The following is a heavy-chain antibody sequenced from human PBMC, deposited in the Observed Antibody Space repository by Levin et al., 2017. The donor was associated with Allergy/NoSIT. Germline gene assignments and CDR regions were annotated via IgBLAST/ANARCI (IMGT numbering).Heavy chain of an antibody. CDR2: ISYDGSNK. Sequence: GESLKISCAASGFTFSSYAMHWVRQAPGKGLEWVAVISYDGSNKYYADSVKGRFTISRDNSKNTLYLQMNSLRAEDTAVYYCARDSSGWYGASFDYWGQGTLVTVSS. D-gene: IGHD6-19*01. CDR1: GFTFSSYA. V-gene: IGHV3-30-3*01. J-gene: IGHJ4*02. CDR3: ARDSSGWYGASFDY.